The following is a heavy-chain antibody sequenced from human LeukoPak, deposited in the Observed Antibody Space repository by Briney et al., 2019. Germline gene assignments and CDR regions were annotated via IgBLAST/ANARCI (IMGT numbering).Heavy chain of an antibody. V-gene: IGHV3-7*01. D-gene: IGHD5-24*01. CDR1: GFTFSSYW. CDR3: ARDGRDGYNTLDY. CDR2: IKQDGSEK. Sequence: PGGSLRLSCAASGFTFSSYWMSWVRQAPGKGLEWVANIKQDGSEKYYVDSVKGRFTISRDNAKNSLYLQMNSLRAEDTAVYYCARDGRDGYNTLDYWGQGTLVTVSS. J-gene: IGHJ4*02.